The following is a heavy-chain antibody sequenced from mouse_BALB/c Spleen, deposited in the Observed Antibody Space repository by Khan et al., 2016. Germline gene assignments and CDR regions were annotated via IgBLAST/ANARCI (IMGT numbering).Heavy chain of an antibody. D-gene: IGHD2-1*01. CDR3: ARTGNYPYYAMDY. Sequence: QIQLVQSGPELKKPGETVKISCKASGYTFTNYGMNWVKQAPGKGLKWMGWINTNTGEPTYAEEFKGRVAFSLDTSASTAYLQINNLKTEDAATYFCARTGNYPYYAMDYWGQGTSVTVSS. V-gene: IGHV9-3*02. J-gene: IGHJ4*01. CDR1: GYTFTNYG. CDR2: INTNTGEP.